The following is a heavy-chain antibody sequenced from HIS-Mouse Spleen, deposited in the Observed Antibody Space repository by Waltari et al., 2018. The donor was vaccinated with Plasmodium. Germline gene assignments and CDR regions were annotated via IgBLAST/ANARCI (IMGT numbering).Heavy chain of an antibody. V-gene: IGHV3-7*01. D-gene: IGHD6-13*01. CDR3: ASSWYWYFDL. J-gene: IGHJ2*01. Sequence: EVQLVESGAGLVPPGGSMSLSCAASGSTFRSYWMSWVRQAPGKGLEWVANIKQDGSEKYYVDSVKGRFTISRDNAKNSLYLQMNSLRAEDTAVYYCASSWYWYFDLWGRGTLVTVSS. CDR2: IKQDGSEK. CDR1: GSTFRSYW.